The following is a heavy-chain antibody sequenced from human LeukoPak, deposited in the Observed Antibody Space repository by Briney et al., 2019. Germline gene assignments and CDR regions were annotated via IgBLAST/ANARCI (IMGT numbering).Heavy chain of an antibody. CDR1: GYTFTSYY. CDR3: ARETVTTSAYYYYGMDV. Sequence: ASVKVSCKASGYTFTSYYMHWVRQAPGQGLEWMGIINPSGGSTSYAQKFQGRVTMTRDTSTSTVYMELSSLRSEDTAVYYCARETVTTSAYYYYGMDVWGQGTTVTVSS. D-gene: IGHD4-17*01. CDR2: INPSGGST. V-gene: IGHV1-46*01. J-gene: IGHJ6*02.